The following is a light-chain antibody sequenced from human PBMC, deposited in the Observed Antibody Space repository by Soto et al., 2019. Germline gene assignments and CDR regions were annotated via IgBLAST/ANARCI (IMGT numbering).Light chain of an antibody. CDR3: QQYNTYSGT. CDR2: DAS. J-gene: IGKJ4*01. CDR1: QSISSW. Sequence: DIQMTQSPSSLSASAGDRVTITCRASQSISSWLAWYQHKPGKAPKLLIYDASSLESGVPSRFSGSGSGTEFTLTISSLQPDDFATYYCQQYNTYSGTFGGGTKVDIK. V-gene: IGKV1-5*01.